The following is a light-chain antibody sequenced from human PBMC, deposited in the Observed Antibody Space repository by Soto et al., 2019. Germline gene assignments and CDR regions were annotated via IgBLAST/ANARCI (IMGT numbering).Light chain of an antibody. J-gene: IGKJ1*01. CDR3: QQYGSSGT. CDR1: QSVSSSY. Sequence: EIVLTQSPATLSLSPGERATLSCRASQSVSSSYLAWYQHKPGQAPRLLISDASNRATGIPDRFSGSGSGTDFTLTISRLEPEDFAVYYCQQYGSSGTFGQGTKVDIK. V-gene: IGKV3-20*01. CDR2: DAS.